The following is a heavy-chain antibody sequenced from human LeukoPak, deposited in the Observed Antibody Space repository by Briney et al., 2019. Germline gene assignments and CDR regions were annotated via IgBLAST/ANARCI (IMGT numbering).Heavy chain of an antibody. D-gene: IGHD3-16*01. Sequence: GGSLRLSCAASGFTFSRYWMSWVRQAPGKGLECVANIKQEGSEKYYVYSGKRRFIICRDNDKNSLYLQMNSLRAEDTAVYYCARIPWAEGNSFDYWGQGTVVSVSS. V-gene: IGHV3-7*01. CDR1: GFTFSRYW. J-gene: IGHJ4*02. CDR3: ARIPWAEGNSFDY. CDR2: IKQEGSEK.